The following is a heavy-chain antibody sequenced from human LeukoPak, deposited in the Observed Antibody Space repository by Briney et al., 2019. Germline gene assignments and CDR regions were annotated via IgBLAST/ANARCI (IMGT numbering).Heavy chain of an antibody. CDR3: AHSSPTSCSGTSCLNWFDP. CDR1: GFSLSTSGVG. Sequence: SGPTLVKPTQTLTLTCTFSGFSLSTSGVGVGWIRQPPGKALVWLALIYWNDDKRYSPSLKSRLTITKDTSKNQVVLTMTNMDPVDTATYFCAHSSPTSCSGTSCLNWFDPWGQGTLVTVSS. D-gene: IGHD2-2*01. J-gene: IGHJ5*02. V-gene: IGHV2-5*01. CDR2: IYWNDDK.